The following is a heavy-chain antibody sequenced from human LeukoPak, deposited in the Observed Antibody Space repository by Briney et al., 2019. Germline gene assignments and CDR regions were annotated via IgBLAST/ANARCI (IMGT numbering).Heavy chain of an antibody. CDR1: GFTFSSYA. V-gene: IGHV3-23*01. J-gene: IGHJ4*02. CDR2: ISGSGGST. D-gene: IGHD2-2*01. CDR3: ASGGFCTSTSCYGEN. Sequence: PGGSLRLSCAASGFTFSSYAMSWVRQAPGKGLEWVSAISGSGGSTYYADSVKGRFTISRDNSKNTLYLQMNSLKTEDTAVYYCASGGFCTSTSCYGENWGQGTLVTVSS.